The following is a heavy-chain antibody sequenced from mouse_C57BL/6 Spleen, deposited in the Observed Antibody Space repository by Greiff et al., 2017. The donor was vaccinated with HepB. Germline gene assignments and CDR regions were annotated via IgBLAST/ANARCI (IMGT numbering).Heavy chain of an antibody. J-gene: IGHJ4*01. V-gene: IGHV1-76*01. CDR1: GYTFTDYY. Sequence: QVQLKESGAELVRPGASVKLSCKASGYTFTDYYINWVKQRPGQGLEWIARIYPGSGNTYYNEKFKGKATLTAEKSSSTAYMQLSSLTSEDSAVYFCAREPYDYDGAMDYWGQGTSVTVSS. D-gene: IGHD2-4*01. CDR2: IYPGSGNT. CDR3: AREPYDYDGAMDY.